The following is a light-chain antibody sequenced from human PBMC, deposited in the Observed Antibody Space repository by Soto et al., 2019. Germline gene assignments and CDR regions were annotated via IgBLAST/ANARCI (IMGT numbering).Light chain of an antibody. J-gene: IGKJ2*01. CDR2: DAS. V-gene: IGKV3-11*01. CDR1: QSVSSY. CDR3: QQRSNWPPYT. Sequence: EIVLTQSPATLSLSPGERATLSCRASQSVSSYLAWYKQKPGQAPRLLIYDASNRTTGIPARFSGSGSGTDFTLTISSLGPEDFALYYCQQRSNWPPYTFGQGTKLEIK.